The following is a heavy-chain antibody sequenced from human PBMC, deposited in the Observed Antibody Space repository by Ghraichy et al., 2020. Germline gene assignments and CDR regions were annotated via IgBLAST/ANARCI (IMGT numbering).Heavy chain of an antibody. CDR3: AREKELVVLNDFEY. V-gene: IGHV3-48*03. CDR1: GFTFSNYE. Sequence: GGSLRLSCAASGFTFSNYEMNWVRQAPGKGLEWVSYISGSGSSIYYADSVKGRVTISSDNAKNSLYLHMNSLRAEDTAGYYCAREKELVVLNDFEYWGQGPLVTVSS. CDR2: ISGSGSSI. J-gene: IGHJ4*02. D-gene: IGHD2-8*02.